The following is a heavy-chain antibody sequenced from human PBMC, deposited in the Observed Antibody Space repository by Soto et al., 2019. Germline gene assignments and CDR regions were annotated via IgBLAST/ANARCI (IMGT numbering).Heavy chain of an antibody. Sequence: GGSLRLSCAASGFTFNIYGMQWVRQAPGKGLEWVAVISYDGYLKYYVDSVKGRFTVARDNSKNTLFLEMNSLRVEDTAVYFCAKDFKVSGSHYGTLNYYYGMDVWGQGTTVTVSS. J-gene: IGHJ6*02. CDR2: ISYDGYLK. CDR3: AKDFKVSGSHYGTLNYYYGMDV. D-gene: IGHD3-10*01. V-gene: IGHV3-30*18. CDR1: GFTFNIYG.